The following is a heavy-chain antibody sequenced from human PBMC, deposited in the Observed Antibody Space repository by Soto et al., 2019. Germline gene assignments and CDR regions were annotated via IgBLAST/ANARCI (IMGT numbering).Heavy chain of an antibody. Sequence: GASLKVSCKSSGGTFSSYTISWVRQAPGQGLEWMGRIIPILGIANYAQKFQGRVTITADKSTSTAYMELRSPRSDDTAVYYCARGVGASYYFDYWGQGTLVTVSS. CDR3: ARGVGASYYFDY. CDR1: GGTFSSYT. V-gene: IGHV1-69*02. CDR2: IIPILGIA. D-gene: IGHD1-26*01. J-gene: IGHJ4*02.